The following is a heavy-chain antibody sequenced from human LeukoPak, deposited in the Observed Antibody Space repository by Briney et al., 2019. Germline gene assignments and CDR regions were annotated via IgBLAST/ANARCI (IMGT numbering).Heavy chain of an antibody. D-gene: IGHD3-16*02. CDR2: INTHTRNT. J-gene: IGHJ4*02. V-gene: IGHV7-4-1*02. CDR3: ARAYQRLGYLSLPDY. Sequence: ASVKVSCKASGYTFTSYAMNWVRQAPGQGLEWMGWINTHTRNTTYAQGFTGRFVFSLDTSVSTAYLQISSLKAEDTAVYYCARAYQRLGYLSLPDYWGQGTLVTVSS. CDR1: GYTFTSYA.